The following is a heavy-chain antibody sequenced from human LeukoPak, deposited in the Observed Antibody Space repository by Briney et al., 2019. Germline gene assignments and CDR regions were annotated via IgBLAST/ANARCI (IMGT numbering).Heavy chain of an antibody. Sequence: ASVKVSCKASGYTFTDYYMHWVRQAPGQGLEWMGWINPNSGGTNYAQKFQGRVAMTRDTSISTAYMELSRLRSDDTAVYYCARGGGAVFGVVNDWGQGTLVTVS. CDR1: GYTFTDYY. V-gene: IGHV1-2*02. D-gene: IGHD3-3*01. CDR3: ARGGGAVFGVVND. CDR2: INPNSGGT. J-gene: IGHJ4*02.